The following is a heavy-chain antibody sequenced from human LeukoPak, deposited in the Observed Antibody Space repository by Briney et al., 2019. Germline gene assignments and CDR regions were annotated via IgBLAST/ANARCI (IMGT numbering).Heavy chain of an antibody. CDR3: ATYFDIGVYFIDY. V-gene: IGHV5-51*01. D-gene: IGHD3-22*01. Sequence: GESLKISCKGSGYSFTSYWIGWVRQMPGKGLEWMGIIYPGDSDTRYSPSFQGQVTISADKSISTAYLQWSSLKASVTAMYYCATYFDIGVYFIDYGGQGPLVTASS. J-gene: IGHJ4*02. CDR2: IYPGDSDT. CDR1: GYSFTSYW.